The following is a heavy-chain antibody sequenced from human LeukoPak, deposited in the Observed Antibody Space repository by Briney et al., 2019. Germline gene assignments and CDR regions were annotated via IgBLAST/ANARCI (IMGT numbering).Heavy chain of an antibody. CDR1: GFSLNTDGGG. CDR3: ARRFPTRKYFDY. V-gene: IGHV2-5*02. D-gene: IGHD1-14*01. CDR2: IYWDDGK. J-gene: IGHJ4*02. Sequence: SGPTLLNPTPTLTLTCTFSGFSLNTDGGGVGWIRQPPGKALEWLALIYWDDGKRYSPSLKRRLTITKDTSKTQVVLTMTYMDPVDTATYYCARRFPTRKYFDYWGQGTLVTASS.